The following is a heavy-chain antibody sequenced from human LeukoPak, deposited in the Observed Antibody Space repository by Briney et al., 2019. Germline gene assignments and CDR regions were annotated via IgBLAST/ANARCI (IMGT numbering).Heavy chain of an antibody. V-gene: IGHV3-23*01. D-gene: IGHD2-15*01. Sequence: GGSLRLSCAASGFTFSSYAMSWVRQAPGKGLEWVSAISGSGGSTYYADSVKGRFTISRDNSKNTLYLQMNSLRDEDTAVYYCAKDIVGEYYYYYGMDVWGQGTTVTVSS. CDR2: ISGSGGST. CDR1: GFTFSSYA. CDR3: AKDIVGEYYYYYGMDV. J-gene: IGHJ6*02.